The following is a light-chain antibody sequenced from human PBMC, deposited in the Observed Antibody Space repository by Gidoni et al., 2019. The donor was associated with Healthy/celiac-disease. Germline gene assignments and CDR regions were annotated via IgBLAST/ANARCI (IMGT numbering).Light chain of an antibody. CDR1: QSVSSSY. J-gene: IGKJ4*01. V-gene: IGKV3-20*01. CDR3: QQYGSSPPNT. Sequence: EIVLTQSPRTLSLSPGERATLSCRASQSVSSSYLAWYQQKPGQAPRLLIYGASSRATGIPDRFSGSGSGTDFTLTISRLEPEDVAVYYCQQYGSSPPNTFGGGTKVEIK. CDR2: GAS.